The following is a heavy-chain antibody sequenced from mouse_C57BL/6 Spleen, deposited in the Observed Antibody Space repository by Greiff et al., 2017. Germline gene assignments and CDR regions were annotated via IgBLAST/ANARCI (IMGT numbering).Heavy chain of an antibody. V-gene: IGHV1-82*01. D-gene: IGHD1-1*01. J-gene: IGHJ3*01. CDR2: IYPGDGDT. CDR1: GYSFSSSW. CDR3: ARSGSSSWFAY. Sequence: VQLQQSGPELVKPGASVKISCKASGYSFSSSWMNWVKQRPGKGLEWIGRIYPGDGDTNYNGKFKGKATLTADKSSSTAYMQLSSLTSEDSAVYCCARSGSSSWFAYWGQGTLVTVSA.